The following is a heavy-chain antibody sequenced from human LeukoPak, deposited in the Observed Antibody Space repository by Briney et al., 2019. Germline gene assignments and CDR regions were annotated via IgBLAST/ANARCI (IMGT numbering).Heavy chain of an antibody. Sequence: SVKVSCKASGGTFSSYAISWVRQAPGQGLEWMGGIIPIFGTANYAQKFQGRVTITADESTSTAYMELSSLRSEDTAVYYCAGDIAAAGFFDYWGQGTLVTVSS. D-gene: IGHD6-13*01. CDR1: GGTFSSYA. V-gene: IGHV1-69*13. CDR2: IIPIFGTA. J-gene: IGHJ4*02. CDR3: AGDIAAAGFFDY.